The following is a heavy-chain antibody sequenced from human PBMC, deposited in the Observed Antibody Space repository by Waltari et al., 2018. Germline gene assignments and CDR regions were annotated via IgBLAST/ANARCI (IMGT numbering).Heavy chain of an antibody. D-gene: IGHD1-20*01. Sequence: QMQLVQSGPEVKKPGTSVKVSCKASGFTFTSSAMQWVRQARGQRLEWIGWSVVGSGNTNYAQKFQERVTITRDMSTSTAYMELSSLRSEDTAVYYCARSASRRITGTTGLFDYWGQGTLVTVSS. CDR3: ARSASRRITGTTGLFDY. V-gene: IGHV1-58*02. CDR2: SVVGSGNT. CDR1: GFTFTSSA. J-gene: IGHJ4*02.